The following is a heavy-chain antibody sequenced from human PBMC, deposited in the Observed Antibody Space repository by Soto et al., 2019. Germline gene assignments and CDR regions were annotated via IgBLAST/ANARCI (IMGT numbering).Heavy chain of an antibody. CDR2: ISSNGGST. CDR3: VKDGELGIRGMCWDI. CDR1: GFTFSSYA. V-gene: IGHV3-64D*06. Sequence: GGSLRLSCSASGFTFSSYAMHWVRQAPGKGLEYVSAISSNGGSTYYADSVKGRFTISRDNSKNTLYLQMSSLRAEDTAVYYCVKDGELGIRGMCWDIWGQGTMVTVSS. J-gene: IGHJ3*02. D-gene: IGHD7-27*01.